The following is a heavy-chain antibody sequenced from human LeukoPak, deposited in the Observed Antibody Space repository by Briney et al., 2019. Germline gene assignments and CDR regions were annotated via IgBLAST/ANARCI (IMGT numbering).Heavy chain of an antibody. D-gene: IGHD1-26*01. CDR2: IKQDGSEK. CDR1: GFTVSSNY. V-gene: IGHV3-7*01. J-gene: IGHJ4*02. CDR3: ARAPATNEWRCMDY. Sequence: GGSLRLPCAASGFTVSSNYMSWVRQAPGKGLEWVANIKQDGSEKRYVDPVKGRFTISRDNAKNSLYLQMNSLRAEDTAVYYCARAPATNEWRCMDYWGQGTLVTVSS.